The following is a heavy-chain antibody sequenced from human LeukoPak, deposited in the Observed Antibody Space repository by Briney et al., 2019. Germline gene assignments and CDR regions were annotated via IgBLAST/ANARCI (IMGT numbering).Heavy chain of an antibody. J-gene: IGHJ6*02. Sequence: ASVKVSCKASGYTFTSYDINWVRQATGQGLEWMGWMNPNSGNTGYAQKFQGRVTMTRNTSISTAYMELSSLRSEDTAVYYCARARVLWFGELLLYYGMDVWGQGTTVTVSS. CDR1: GYTFTSYD. D-gene: IGHD3-10*01. CDR2: MNPNSGNT. V-gene: IGHV1-8*01. CDR3: ARARVLWFGELLLYYGMDV.